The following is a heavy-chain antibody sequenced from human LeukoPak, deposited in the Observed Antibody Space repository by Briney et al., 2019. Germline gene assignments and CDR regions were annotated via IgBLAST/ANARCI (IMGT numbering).Heavy chain of an antibody. CDR1: GASITNYSYY. V-gene: IGHV4-39*02. CDR3: VTSPTGVTSFDH. J-gene: IGHJ4*02. Sequence: SETLSLTCTVSGASITNYSYYWGWVRRPPGKGLEWIGSIYYSGTTYYNPSLTSRVTISVDRPKNNFSLKLTSVTAADTAVYYCVTSPTGVTSFDHWGRGTLVTVSS. CDR2: IYYSGTT. D-gene: IGHD1-14*01.